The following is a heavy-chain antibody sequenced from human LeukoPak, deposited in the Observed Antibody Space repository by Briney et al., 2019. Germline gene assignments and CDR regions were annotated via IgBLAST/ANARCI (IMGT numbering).Heavy chain of an antibody. J-gene: IGHJ4*02. V-gene: IGHV3-30*18. CDR1: GFTFSTYG. D-gene: IGHD7-27*01. CDR3: AKDWGNWGYGYYFDH. CDR2: ASYDGSNK. Sequence: GRSLRLSCAASGFTFSTYGKHWVRQAPGKGLEWVAVASYDGSNKYYADSVKGRFTISRDNPKNTLYLQMNSLRAEDTAVYYCAKDWGNWGYGYYFDHWGQGTLVTVSS.